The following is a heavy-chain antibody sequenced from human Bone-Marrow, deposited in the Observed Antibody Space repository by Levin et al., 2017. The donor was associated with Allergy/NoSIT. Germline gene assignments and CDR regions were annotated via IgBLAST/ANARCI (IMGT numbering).Heavy chain of an antibody. J-gene: IGHJ1*01. CDR2: IAHDGVKA. Sequence: AGGSLRLSCAASGIPFSSFGMHWVRQAPGKGLEWVAIIAHDGVKADYADSVKGRFTISRDNSKNTLYLEMNSVRAEDTAVYYCAKMRNCKDKSACFQHWGQGTLVIVSS. CDR3: AKMRNCKDKSACFQH. CDR1: GIPFSSFG. V-gene: IGHV3-30*02. D-gene: IGHD2/OR15-2a*01.